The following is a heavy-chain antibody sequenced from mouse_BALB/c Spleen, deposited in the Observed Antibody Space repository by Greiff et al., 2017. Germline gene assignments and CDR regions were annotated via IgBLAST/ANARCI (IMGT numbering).Heavy chain of an antibody. V-gene: IGHV7-3*02. CDR2: IRNKANGYTT. Sequence: EVKLVESGGGLVQPGGSLRLSCATSGFTFTDYYMSWVRQPPGKALEWLGFIRNKANGYTTEYSASVKGRFTISRDNSQSILYLQMNTLRAEDSATYYCARDYGYGNAMDYWGQGTSVTVSS. CDR3: ARDYGYGNAMDY. J-gene: IGHJ4*01. D-gene: IGHD1-2*01. CDR1: GFTFTDYY.